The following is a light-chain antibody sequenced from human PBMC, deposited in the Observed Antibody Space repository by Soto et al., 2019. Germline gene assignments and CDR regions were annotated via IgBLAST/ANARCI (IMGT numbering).Light chain of an antibody. CDR2: DVS. V-gene: IGLV2-14*01. CDR1: SSDVGGYNY. CDR3: SSYTSSSRV. J-gene: IGLJ2*01. Sequence: QSVLTQPASVSGSPGQSITISCTGTSSDVGGYNYVSWYQQHPGKAPKLMIYDVSNRPSGVSNRFAGSKSGNTASLTISGLQAEDEADYYCSSYTSSSRVFGGGTQLTXL.